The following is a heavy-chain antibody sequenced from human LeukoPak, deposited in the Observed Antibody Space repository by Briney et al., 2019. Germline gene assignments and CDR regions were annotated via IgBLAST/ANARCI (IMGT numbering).Heavy chain of an antibody. CDR1: GFTFSDYY. CDR2: ISSSGSTI. V-gene: IGHV3-11*01. CDR3: ARDLWLADPYYYYGMDV. D-gene: IGHD6-19*01. Sequence: PGGSLRLSCAASGFTFSDYYMSWIRQAPGKGLEWVSYISSSGSTIYYADSVKGRFTISRDNAKNSLYLQMNSLRAEDTAVYYCARDLWLADPYYYYGMDVWGQGTTVTVSS. J-gene: IGHJ6*02.